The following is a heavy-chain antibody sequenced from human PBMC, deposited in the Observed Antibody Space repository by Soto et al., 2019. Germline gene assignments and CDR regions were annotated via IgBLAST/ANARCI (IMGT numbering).Heavy chain of an antibody. J-gene: IGHJ6*02. CDR3: ARLGGYSYGYDYHYGMDV. CDR2: ISSSSSYT. V-gene: IGHV3-11*06. D-gene: IGHD5-18*01. CDR1: GFTFSDYY. Sequence: PGGSLRLSCAASGFTFSDYYMSWIRQAPGKGLEWVSYISSSSSYTNYADSVKGRFTISRDNAKNSLYLQMNSLRAEDTAVYYCARLGGYSYGYDYHYGMDVWGQGTTVTVSS.